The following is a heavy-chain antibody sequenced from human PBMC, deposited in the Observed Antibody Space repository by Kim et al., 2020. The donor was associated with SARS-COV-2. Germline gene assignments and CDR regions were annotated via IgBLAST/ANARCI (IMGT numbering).Heavy chain of an antibody. CDR1: GFTFSSDW. CDR3: ARRRYTSNWYYFDY. V-gene: IGHV3-74*01. J-gene: IGHJ4*02. CDR2: INGDGSST. D-gene: IGHD6-13*01. Sequence: GGSLRLSCVASGFTFSSDWMHWVRQAPWKGLVWVSRINGDGSSTNYADSVKGRFTISRDNAKNTLYLQMNSLRAEDTAVYYCARRRYTSNWYYFDYWGQGTLVTVSS.